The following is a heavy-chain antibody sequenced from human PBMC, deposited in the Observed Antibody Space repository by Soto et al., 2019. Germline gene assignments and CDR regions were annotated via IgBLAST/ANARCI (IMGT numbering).Heavy chain of an antibody. CDR2: ISGRSTYI. J-gene: IGHJ5*01. V-gene: IGHV3-21*01. CDR1: GFTFSDCS. Sequence: ESGGGRVNPGGSLRLSCAASGFTFSDCSMSWVRQAPGKGLEWVSSISGRSTYIYYADSLKGRLTISRDNTKNSLYLQMNSLRAEDTAVYYCARRGYSGYSLDSWGQGTLVTVSS. D-gene: IGHD5-12*01. CDR3: ARRGYSGYSLDS.